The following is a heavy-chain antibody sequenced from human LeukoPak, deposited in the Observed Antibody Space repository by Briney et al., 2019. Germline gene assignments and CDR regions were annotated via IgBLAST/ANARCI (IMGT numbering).Heavy chain of an antibody. J-gene: IGHJ6*03. CDR3: AKLGLGYYYYYMDV. Sequence: GGSLRLSCAASGFTFSSYAMSWVRQAPGKGLEWVSAISGSGGSTYYADSVKGRFTISRDNSKNTLYLQMNSLRAEDTAVYYCAKLGLGYYYYYMDVWGKGTTVTVSS. V-gene: IGHV3-23*01. CDR1: GFTFSSYA. D-gene: IGHD1-26*01. CDR2: ISGSGGST.